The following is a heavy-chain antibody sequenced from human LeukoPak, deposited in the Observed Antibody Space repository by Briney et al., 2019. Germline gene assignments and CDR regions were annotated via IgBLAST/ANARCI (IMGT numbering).Heavy chain of an antibody. CDR3: ARARIRDIVVVPAAIFADY. CDR2: INPNSGGT. D-gene: IGHD2-2*01. V-gene: IGHV1-2*02. J-gene: IGHJ4*02. CDR1: GYIFTSYA. Sequence: ASVKVSCKASGYIFTSYAMHWVRQAPGQRLEWMGWINPNSGGTNYAQKFQGRVTMTRDTSISTAYMELSRLRSDDTAVYYCARARIRDIVVVPAAIFADYWGQGTLVTVSS.